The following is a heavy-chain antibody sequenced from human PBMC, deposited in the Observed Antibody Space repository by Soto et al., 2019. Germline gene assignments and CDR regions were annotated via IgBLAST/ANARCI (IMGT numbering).Heavy chain of an antibody. J-gene: IGHJ4*02. V-gene: IGHV3-7*05. CDR1: GLTIDTYW. Sequence: EVQLVESGGDSVQPGGSLRLSCLVSGLTIDTYWMGWVRQFPDKGLEWVANIKYDDSEKPYMDSVEGRFTISRDNAKNTLFLQMNRLRVGDTAVYYCAAWSRSHWFDYWGRGTLVTVSS. CDR2: IKYDDSEK. D-gene: IGHD1-1*01. CDR3: AAWSRSHWFDY.